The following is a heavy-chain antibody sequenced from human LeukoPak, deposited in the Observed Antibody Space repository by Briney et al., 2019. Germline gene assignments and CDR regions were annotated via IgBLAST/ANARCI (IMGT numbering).Heavy chain of an antibody. D-gene: IGHD5-18*01. Sequence: GGSLRLSCAASGFTFSSYEMNWVRQAPGKGLEWVSYISSSGSTIYYADSVKGRFTISRDNAKNSLYLQMNSLRTEDTALYYCAKGDVDSPMNFYHWGQGTLVTVSS. CDR2: ISSSGSTI. V-gene: IGHV3-48*03. J-gene: IGHJ4*02. CDR3: AKGDVDSPMNFYH. CDR1: GFTFSSYE.